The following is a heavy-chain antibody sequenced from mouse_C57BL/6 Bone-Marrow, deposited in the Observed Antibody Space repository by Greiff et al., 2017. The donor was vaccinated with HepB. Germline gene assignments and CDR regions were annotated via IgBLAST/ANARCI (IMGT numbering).Heavy chain of an antibody. CDR3: AREGVTTGYWYFDV. CDR2: IWSGGST. Sequence: QLKESGPGLVQPSQSLSITCTVSGFSLTSYGVHWVRQSPGKGLEWLGVIWSGGSTDYNAAFISRLSISKDNSKSQVFFKMNSLQADDTAIYYCAREGVTTGYWYFDVWGTGTTVTVSS. D-gene: IGHD2-5*01. J-gene: IGHJ1*03. CDR1: GFSLTSYG. V-gene: IGHV2-2*01.